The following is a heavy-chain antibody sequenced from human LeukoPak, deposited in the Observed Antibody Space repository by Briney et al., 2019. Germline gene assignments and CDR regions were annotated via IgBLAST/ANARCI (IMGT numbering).Heavy chain of an antibody. CDR1: GFTFGDYW. V-gene: IGHV3-7*01. CDR2: IKQDGSDK. CDR3: AKVRDRRDGYNFYFYNYMDV. D-gene: IGHD5-24*01. J-gene: IGHJ6*03. Sequence: GGSLRLSCAASGFTFGDYWMNWVRQAPGKGLEWVANIKQDGSDKSYVDSVRGRFTISRDNARNLLFLQMNSLRAEDTAVYYCAKVRDRRDGYNFYFYNYMDVWGKGTTVTVSS.